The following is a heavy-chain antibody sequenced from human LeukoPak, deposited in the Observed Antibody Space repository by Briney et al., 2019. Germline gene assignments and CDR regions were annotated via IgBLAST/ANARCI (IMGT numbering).Heavy chain of an antibody. Sequence: ASVKVSCKASGGTFSSYAISWVRQAPGQGLEWMGGIIPIFGTANYAQKFQGRVTITADESTSTAYMELSSLRSEDTAVYYCARTSYYYDSSGYYYEFDYWGQGTLVTVSS. J-gene: IGHJ4*02. D-gene: IGHD3-22*01. V-gene: IGHV1-69*13. CDR3: ARTSYYYDSSGYYYEFDY. CDR1: GGTFSSYA. CDR2: IIPIFGTA.